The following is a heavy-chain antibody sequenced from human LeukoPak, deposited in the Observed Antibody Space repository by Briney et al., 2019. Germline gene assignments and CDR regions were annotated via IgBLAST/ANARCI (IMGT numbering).Heavy chain of an antibody. J-gene: IGHJ4*02. V-gene: IGHV3-48*01. CDR2: ISSSSSTI. CDR1: GFTFSSYS. CDR3: ARGDYFDY. Sequence: GGSLRLSCAASGFTFSSYSMNWVRQAPGKGLEWVSYISSSSSTIYYADSVKGRFTISRDNAKNSLYLQMNSLRAEDTAVYYCARGDYFDYWGQGTPVTVSS.